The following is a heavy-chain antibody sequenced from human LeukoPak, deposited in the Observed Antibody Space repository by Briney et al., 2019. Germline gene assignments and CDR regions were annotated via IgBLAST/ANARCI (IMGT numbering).Heavy chain of an antibody. CDR3: ARDRGYSYASDY. CDR1: GFTFSSYA. Sequence: GGSLRLSCAASGFTFSSYAMSWVRQAPGKGLEWVSAISGSGGSTYYADSVKGRFTISRDNSKNTLYLQMNSLRAEDTALYYCARDRGYSYASDYWGQGTLVTVSS. CDR2: ISGSGGST. V-gene: IGHV3-23*01. J-gene: IGHJ4*02. D-gene: IGHD5-18*01.